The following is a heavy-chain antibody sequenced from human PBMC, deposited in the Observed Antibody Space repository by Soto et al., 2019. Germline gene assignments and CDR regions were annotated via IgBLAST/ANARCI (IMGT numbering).Heavy chain of an antibody. CDR2: ISSNGGSI. J-gene: IGHJ4*02. Sequence: GGSPRLSCSASGFAFYGFAMHWVRQAPGKGLEYVAAISSNGGSIYYVDSVKGRFTISRDNSKNTLYLQMNNLRAEDTAVYYCARGADPDYWGQGTLVTVSS. V-gene: IGHV3-64*04. CDR1: GFAFYGFA. D-gene: IGHD6-19*01. CDR3: ARGADPDY.